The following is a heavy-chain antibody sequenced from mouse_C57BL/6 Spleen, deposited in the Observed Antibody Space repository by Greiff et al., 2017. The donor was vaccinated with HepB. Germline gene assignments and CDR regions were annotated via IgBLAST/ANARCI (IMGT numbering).Heavy chain of an antibody. J-gene: IGHJ1*03. CDR2: INPSNGGT. D-gene: IGHD2-3*01. Sequence: QVQLQQPGTELVKPGASVKLSCKASGYTFTSYWMHWVKQRPGQGLEWIGNINPSNGGTNYNEKFKSKATLTVDKSSSTAYMQLSSLTSEDSAVYYSARNDGYYQDWYFDVWGTGTTVTVSS. V-gene: IGHV1-53*01. CDR1: GYTFTSYW. CDR3: ARNDGYYQDWYFDV.